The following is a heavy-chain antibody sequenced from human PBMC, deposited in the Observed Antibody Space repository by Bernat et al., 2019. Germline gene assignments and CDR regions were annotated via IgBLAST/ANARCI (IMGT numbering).Heavy chain of an antibody. CDR2: ISSSSSYI. CDR3: ASAGNAFDI. J-gene: IGHJ3*02. V-gene: IGHV3-21*05. Sequence: EVQLVESGGGLVKPGGSLRLSCAASGFTFSSYSMNWVRQAPGKGLEWVSYISSSSSYIYYADSVKGRFTISIDNAKNSLYLQMNSLRAEDTAVYYCASAGNAFDIWGQGTMVTVSS. D-gene: IGHD6-13*01. CDR1: GFTFSSYS.